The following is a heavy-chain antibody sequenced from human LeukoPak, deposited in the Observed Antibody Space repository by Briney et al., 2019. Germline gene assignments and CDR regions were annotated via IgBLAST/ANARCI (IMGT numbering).Heavy chain of an antibody. CDR2: ISGSGGST. CDR1: GFTFSSYA. J-gene: IGHJ4*02. Sequence: AGGSLRLSCAASGFTFSSYAMSWVRQAPGKGLAWVSAISGSGGSTYYADSVKGRFTIFRDNSKNTLYLQMNSLRAEDTAVYYCAKGADYGSVFDYWGQGTLVTVSS. V-gene: IGHV3-23*01. CDR3: AKGADYGSVFDY. D-gene: IGHD3-10*01.